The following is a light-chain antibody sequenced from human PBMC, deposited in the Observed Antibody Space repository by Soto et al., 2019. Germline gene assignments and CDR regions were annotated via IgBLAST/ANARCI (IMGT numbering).Light chain of an antibody. CDR3: QQYNSPMYT. CDR2: DAS. J-gene: IGKJ5*01. V-gene: IGKV1-5*01. Sequence: DIQMTQSPSTLSASVGDRVTITCRASQSISSWLAWYQQKPGKAPKLLIYDASSLESGVPSRFSGSGSGTEFTLTISSLQPDDFATYYCQQYNSPMYTFGQGTRLESK. CDR1: QSISSW.